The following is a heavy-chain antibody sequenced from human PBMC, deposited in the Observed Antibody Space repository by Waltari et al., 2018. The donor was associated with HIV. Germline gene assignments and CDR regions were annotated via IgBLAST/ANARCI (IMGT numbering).Heavy chain of an antibody. CDR3: ARGGQIDYGTDY. CDR1: GGPFSRYA. V-gene: IGHV1-69*04. CDR2: ISPILGIA. Sequence: QAQLVQSGAEVKKPGSSVKVSCKASGGPFSRYAISWLRQAPGQGLEWMGRISPILGIANDAQKFQGRVTITADKSTSTAYMELSSLRSEDTAVYYCARGGQIDYGTDYWGQGTLVTVSS. J-gene: IGHJ4*02. D-gene: IGHD4-17*01.